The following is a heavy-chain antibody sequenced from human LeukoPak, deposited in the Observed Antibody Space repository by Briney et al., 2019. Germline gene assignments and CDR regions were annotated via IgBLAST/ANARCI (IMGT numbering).Heavy chain of an antibody. J-gene: IGHJ5*02. D-gene: IGHD5-24*01. Sequence: GGSLRVSCEVSGFTFDSYAMCWVRQSPGKGLEWVSGIIGGGSRTYYADSVKGRFTISRDNSKNTLFLQMNSLRTDDTAVYYCTKDNIGDPDFWFDAWGQGTLVAVSS. CDR3: TKDNIGDPDFWFDA. CDR2: IIGGGSRT. V-gene: IGHV3-23*01. CDR1: GFTFDSYA.